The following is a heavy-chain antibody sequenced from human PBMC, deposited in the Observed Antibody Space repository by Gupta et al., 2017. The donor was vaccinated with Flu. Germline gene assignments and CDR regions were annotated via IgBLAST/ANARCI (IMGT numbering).Heavy chain of an antibody. J-gene: IGHJ2*01. V-gene: IGHV3-9*01. D-gene: IGHD3-22*01. CDR2: ISWNSGSI. CDR3: VRRHYDTGGHFDL. CDR1: GFTFADFA. Sequence: EVHLVESGGGLVQPGRSLRLSCAASGFTFADFAMHWVRQARGKGLEGVSGISWNSGSIGYVDSVKGRFTISRDNAKNSLDMQMNSLRAEDTALYYCVRRHYDTGGHFDLWGRGTLVTVSS.